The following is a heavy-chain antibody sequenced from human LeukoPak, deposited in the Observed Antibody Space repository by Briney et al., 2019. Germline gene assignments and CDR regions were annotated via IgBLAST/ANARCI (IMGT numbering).Heavy chain of an antibody. CDR1: GGSINTKTHY. V-gene: IGHV4-39*01. D-gene: IGHD3-22*01. Sequence: SGTLSLTCTVSGGSINTKTHYWACIRQTPGKGLEWIGSVFYNGNTYYNPSLKSRVTISVDTSKNQFSLRLTSVTAADTAVYYCAKHGEDSTGYYADFFDHCGQGTLVTVSS. CDR3: AKHGEDSTGYYADFFDH. J-gene: IGHJ4*02. CDR2: VFYNGNT.